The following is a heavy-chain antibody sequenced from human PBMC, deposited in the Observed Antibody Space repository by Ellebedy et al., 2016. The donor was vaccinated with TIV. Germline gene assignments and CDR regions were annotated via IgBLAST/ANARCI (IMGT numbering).Heavy chain of an antibody. J-gene: IGHJ5*02. V-gene: IGHV3-9*01. D-gene: IGHD1-7*01. CDR2: ISWNSGSI. Sequence: LSLTCAASGFTFDDYAMHWVRQAPGKGLEWVSGISWNSGSIGYADSVKGRFTISRDNAKNSLYLQMNSLRAEDTALYYCAKARGKGAGTTDWFDPWGQGTLVTVSS. CDR3: AKARGKGAGTTDWFDP. CDR1: GFTFDDYA.